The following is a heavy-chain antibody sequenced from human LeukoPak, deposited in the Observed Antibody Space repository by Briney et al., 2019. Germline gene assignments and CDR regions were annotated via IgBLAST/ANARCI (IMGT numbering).Heavy chain of an antibody. CDR3: VRQKISHGNFDF. Sequence: GGSLRLSCAASGFTLSSHAMHWVRQATGKGLEWVSAIGIAGDTFYPGSVKGRFTISRENADNSLYLQMNSLRAEDTAMYYCVRQKISHGNFDFWGQGTLVTVPS. CDR1: GFTLSSHA. CDR2: IGIAGDT. J-gene: IGHJ4*02. V-gene: IGHV3-13*01. D-gene: IGHD1-26*01.